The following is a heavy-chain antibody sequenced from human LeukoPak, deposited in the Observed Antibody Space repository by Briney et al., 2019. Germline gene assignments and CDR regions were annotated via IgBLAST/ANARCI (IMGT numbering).Heavy chain of an antibody. CDR1: GYTFTGYY. CDR2: INPNSGGT. J-gene: IGHJ4*02. D-gene: IGHD3-10*01. CDR3: ARPSTMVRGVIIPARFDY. Sequence: ASVKVSCKASGYTFTGYYMHWVRQAPGQGLEWMGWINPNSGGTNYAQKFQGRVTMTRDTSISTAYMELSRLRSDDTAVYYCARPSTMVRGVIIPARFDYWGQGTLVTVSS. V-gene: IGHV1-2*02.